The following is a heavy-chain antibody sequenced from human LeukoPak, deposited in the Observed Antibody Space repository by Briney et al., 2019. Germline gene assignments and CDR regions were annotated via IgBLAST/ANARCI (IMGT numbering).Heavy chain of an antibody. CDR2: INHSGNT. J-gene: IGHJ5*01. V-gene: IGHV4-34*01. CDR1: GGSFSGYY. CDR3: ARAKEYGYNYGPGFGFDP. D-gene: IGHD5-18*01. Sequence: SSETLSLTCAVYGGSFSGYYWSWIRQPPGKRLEWIGEINHSGNTNYNPSLKSRVTISVDTSKSQISLKVTSVTAADTAVYYCARAKEYGYNYGPGFGFDPWGQGTPVTVSS.